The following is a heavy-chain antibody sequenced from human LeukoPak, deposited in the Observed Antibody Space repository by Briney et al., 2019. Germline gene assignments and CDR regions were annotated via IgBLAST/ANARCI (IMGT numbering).Heavy chain of an antibody. CDR3: ARRGYDFWSGYYGMDV. CDR1: GGSISSGGYY. D-gene: IGHD3-3*01. Sequence: SQTLSLTCTVSGGSISSGGYYWSWIRQHPGKGLEWIGYIYYSGSTNYNPSLKSRVTISVDTSKNQFSLKLSSVTAADTAVYYCARRGYDFWSGYYGMDVWGQGTTVTVSS. V-gene: IGHV4-31*03. J-gene: IGHJ6*02. CDR2: IYYSGST.